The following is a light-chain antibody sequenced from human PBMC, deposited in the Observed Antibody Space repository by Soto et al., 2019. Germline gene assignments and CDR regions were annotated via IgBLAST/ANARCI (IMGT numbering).Light chain of an antibody. CDR2: EAS. Sequence: DIVLTQSPGTLSVSPGERATLSCRASQTLTNISLAWYQQGPGQAPRLLVYEASSRATGISNRFSGSGSGSDFTLTINKLEPGDSAVYYCQQYGHSSLTFGGWTKVEIK. J-gene: IGKJ4*01. CDR3: QQYGHSSLT. V-gene: IGKV3-20*01. CDR1: QTLTNIS.